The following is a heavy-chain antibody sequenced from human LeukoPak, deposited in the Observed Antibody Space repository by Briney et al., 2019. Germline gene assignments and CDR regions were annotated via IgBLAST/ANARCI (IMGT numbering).Heavy chain of an antibody. Sequence: SETLSLTCTVSGGSIASSSYYWVWIRQPPGKGLEWIGSIYYTGSTYYNPSLKSRVTISVDTSKNQFSLKLSSVTAADTAVYYCARALGVPAAIRLDYYYYMDVWGKGTTVTVSS. J-gene: IGHJ6*03. CDR3: ARALGVPAAIRLDYYYYMDV. CDR1: GGSIASSSYY. CDR2: IYYTGST. V-gene: IGHV4-39*07. D-gene: IGHD2-2*02.